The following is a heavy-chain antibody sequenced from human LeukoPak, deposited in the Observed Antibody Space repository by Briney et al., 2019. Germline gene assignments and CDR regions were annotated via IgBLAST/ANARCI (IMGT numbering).Heavy chain of an antibody. J-gene: IGHJ4*02. CDR3: AKTSFPSIVPDY. CDR2: ISGSGGAT. D-gene: IGHD2-8*01. Sequence: GGSLRLSCAASGFTFSSYAMSWVRQAPGKGLEWVSVISGSGGATYSADSVKGRFTISRDNSKNTLYLQMNTLRAEDTALYYCAKTSFPSIVPDYWGQGTLVTVSS. V-gene: IGHV3-23*01. CDR1: GFTFSSYA.